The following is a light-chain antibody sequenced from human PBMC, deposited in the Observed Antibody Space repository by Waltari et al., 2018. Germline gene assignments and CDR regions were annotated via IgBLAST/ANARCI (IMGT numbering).Light chain of an antibody. CDR2: DVN. CDR1: SSDIGGYNY. V-gene: IGLV2-14*03. CDR3: SSYTSSTTLV. J-gene: IGLJ1*01. Sequence: QSALTQPASVSGSPGQSLTISCTGTSSDIGGYNYVSWYQQHPGKAPKLMIYDVNNRPSGVSIRFSGSKSGNTASLTISGLQAEDEADYYCSSYTSSTTLVFGTGTKVTVL.